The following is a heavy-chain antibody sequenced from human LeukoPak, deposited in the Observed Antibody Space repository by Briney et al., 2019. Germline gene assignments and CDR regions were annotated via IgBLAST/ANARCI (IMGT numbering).Heavy chain of an antibody. CDR2: ISYDGSNK. CDR3: ARTRAAAGYSSFWFDP. D-gene: IGHD6-13*01. Sequence: GGSLKLSCGASGSTFSSYGMHWVRQAPGKGLEWVAVISYDGSNKYYADSVKGRFTISRDNSKNTLYLQMNSLRTEDTAVYYCARTRAAAGYSSFWFDPWGQGTLVTVSS. V-gene: IGHV3-30*03. CDR1: GSTFSSYG. J-gene: IGHJ5*02.